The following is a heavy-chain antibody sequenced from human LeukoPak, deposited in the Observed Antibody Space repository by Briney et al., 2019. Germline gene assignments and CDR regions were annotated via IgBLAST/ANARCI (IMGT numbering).Heavy chain of an antibody. J-gene: IGHJ4*02. CDR1: GFTFSSYA. D-gene: IGHD3-10*01. V-gene: IGHV3-30-3*01. CDR3: ARDVRGVIFLFDY. Sequence: GGSLRLSCAASGFTFSSYAMSWVRQAPGKGLEWVAVISYDGSNKYYADSVKGRFTISRDNSKNTLYLQMNSLRAEDTAVYYCARDVRGVIFLFDYWGQGTLVTVSS. CDR2: ISYDGSNK.